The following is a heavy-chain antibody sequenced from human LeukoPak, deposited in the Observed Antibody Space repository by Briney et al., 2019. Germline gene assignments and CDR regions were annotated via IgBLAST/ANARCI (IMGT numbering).Heavy chain of an antibody. D-gene: IGHD3-9*01. J-gene: IGHJ3*02. CDR1: GFTFSSYA. CDR2: ISGSGGST. Sequence: PGGSLRLSCAASGFTFSSYAMSWVRQAPGKGLEWVSAISGSGGSTYYADSVKGRFTISRDNSKNTLYLQMNSLRAEDTAVYYCARPPVGHFDWFADAFDIWGQGTMVTVSS. V-gene: IGHV3-23*01. CDR3: ARPPVGHFDWFADAFDI.